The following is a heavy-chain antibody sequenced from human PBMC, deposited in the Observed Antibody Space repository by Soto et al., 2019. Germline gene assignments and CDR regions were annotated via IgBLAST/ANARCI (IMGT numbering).Heavy chain of an antibody. CDR1: GGTFSSYA. CDR3: ARGGIVVVPAALRVVRDGMDV. V-gene: IGHV1-69*01. CDR2: IIPIFGTA. Sequence: QVQLVQSGAEVKKPGSSVKVSCKASGGTFSSYAISWVRQAPGQGLEWMGGIIPIFGTANYEQKFQGRVTITADESTSTAYMELSRLRSEDTAVYYCARGGIVVVPAALRVVRDGMDVWGQGTTVTVSS. D-gene: IGHD2-2*02. J-gene: IGHJ6*02.